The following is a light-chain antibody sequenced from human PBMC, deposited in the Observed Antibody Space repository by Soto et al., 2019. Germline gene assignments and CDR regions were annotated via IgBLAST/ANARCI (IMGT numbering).Light chain of an antibody. J-gene: IGKJ1*01. Sequence: DIVMTQSPATLSMSPGERATLSCRASQTINNNLAWNQQKPGQAPRLLIYGASTRATGIPDRFSGSGSETEFTLTISSLQSEDFAVYYCQQYDKWPWTFGQGTKVEIK. CDR3: QQYDKWPWT. CDR1: QTINNN. CDR2: GAS. V-gene: IGKV3-15*01.